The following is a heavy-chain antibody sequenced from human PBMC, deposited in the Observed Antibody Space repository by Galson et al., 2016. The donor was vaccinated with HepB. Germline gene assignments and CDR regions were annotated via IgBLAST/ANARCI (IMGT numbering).Heavy chain of an antibody. J-gene: IGHJ5*02. CDR3: ARDLTMVTTGWFDP. CDR2: VYSSGST. Sequence: LSLTCTVSGGSISNYYWSWIRQPPGKGLEWIGYVYSSGSTNYNPSLKSRVTISVDTSKNQFSLKLSSVTAADTAVYYCARDLTMVTTGWFDPWGQGTLVTVSS. D-gene: IGHD5-18*01. V-gene: IGHV4-59*01. CDR1: GGSISNYY.